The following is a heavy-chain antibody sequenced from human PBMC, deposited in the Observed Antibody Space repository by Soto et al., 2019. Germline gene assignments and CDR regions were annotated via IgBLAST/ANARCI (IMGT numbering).Heavy chain of an antibody. CDR3: ARDRKDRYGDRDFDY. Sequence: EVQLVESGGGLVKPGGSLRLSCAASGFTFSSYSMNWVRQAPGKGLEWVSSIGVSSSNVYYADSMKGRFTISRDNAKNSLYLQMNSLRAEDTAVYYCARDRKDRYGDRDFDYWGQGTLVTVSS. CDR2: IGVSSSNV. J-gene: IGHJ4*02. V-gene: IGHV3-21*01. D-gene: IGHD4-17*01. CDR1: GFTFSSYS.